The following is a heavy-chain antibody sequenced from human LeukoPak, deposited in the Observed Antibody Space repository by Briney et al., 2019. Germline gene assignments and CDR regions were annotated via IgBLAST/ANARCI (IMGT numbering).Heavy chain of an antibody. CDR2: INSDGSST. V-gene: IGHV3-74*01. D-gene: IGHD6-19*01. CDR3: ARTNSSGWYF. J-gene: IGHJ4*02. CDR1: GFTFSSYW. Sequence: GGSLRLSCAASGFTFSSYWMHWVRQAPGKGLGWVSRINSDGSSTSYADSVKGRFTISRDNAKNTLYLQMNSLRAEGTAVYYCARTNSSGWYFGGQGTLVTVSS.